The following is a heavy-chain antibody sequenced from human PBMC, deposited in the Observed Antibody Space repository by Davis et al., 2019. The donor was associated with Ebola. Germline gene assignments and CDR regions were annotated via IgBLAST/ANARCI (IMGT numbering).Heavy chain of an antibody. V-gene: IGHV4-39*07. CDR3: ARGGRYGLYYFDY. CDR2: INHSGST. D-gene: IGHD5-18*01. J-gene: IGHJ4*02. CDR1: GGSISSSSYY. Sequence: MPGGSLRLSCTVSGGSISSSSYYWSWIRQPPGKGLEWIGEINHSGSTNYNPSLKSRVTISVDTSKNQFSLKLSSVTAADTAVYYCARGGRYGLYYFDYWGQGTLVTVSS.